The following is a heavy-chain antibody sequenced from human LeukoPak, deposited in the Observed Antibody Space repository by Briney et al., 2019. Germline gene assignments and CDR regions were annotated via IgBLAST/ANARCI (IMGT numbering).Heavy chain of an antibody. V-gene: IGHV4-39*01. CDR2: IFYSGST. CDR1: GGSISTANYY. Sequence: SETLSLTCTVSGGSISTANYYWGWVRQPPGKGLEWIGNIFYSGSTYYSPPLKSRLTISLDTSRNQFSLRLNSATAADTAVYYCARHTSYYYYMDVWGKGTTVTISS. J-gene: IGHJ6*03. CDR3: ARHTSYYYYMDV.